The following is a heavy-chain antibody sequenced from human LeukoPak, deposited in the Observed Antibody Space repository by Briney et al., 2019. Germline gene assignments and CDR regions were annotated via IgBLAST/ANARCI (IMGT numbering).Heavy chain of an antibody. CDR3: ARSVQGVAAAAYGSYFDL. CDR1: EFTFSSYE. J-gene: IGHJ2*01. Sequence: GGSLRLSCAASEFTFSSYEMNWVRQAPGKGLEWVSYISGSGSAIYYANSVKGRFTITRDNAKNSLYLQMNSLRAEDTAVYYCARSVQGVAAAAYGSYFDLWGRGTLVTVSS. D-gene: IGHD6-13*01. V-gene: IGHV3-48*03. CDR2: ISGSGSAI.